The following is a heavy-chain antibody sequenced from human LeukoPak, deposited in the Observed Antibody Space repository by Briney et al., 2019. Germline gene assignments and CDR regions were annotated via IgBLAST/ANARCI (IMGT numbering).Heavy chain of an antibody. CDR1: GFTFSSYA. J-gene: IGHJ6*02. D-gene: IGHD2-2*01. CDR2: ISGSGGST. V-gene: IGHV3-23*01. CDR3: AKEDCSSTSCYPFGYYYYGMAV. Sequence: GGSLRLSCAASGFTFSSYAMSWVRQAPGKGLEWVSAISGSGGSTYYADSVKGRFTISRDNSKNTLYLQMNSLRAEDTAVYYCAKEDCSSTSCYPFGYYYYGMAVWGQGTTVTVSS.